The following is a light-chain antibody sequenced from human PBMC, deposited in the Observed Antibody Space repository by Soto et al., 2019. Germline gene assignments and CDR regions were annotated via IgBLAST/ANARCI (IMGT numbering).Light chain of an antibody. V-gene: IGKV1-27*01. CDR3: QNYNSAPLT. CDR1: HDIGKS. CDR2: DAS. J-gene: IGKJ4*01. Sequence: DLQMTQSPPSLSASIGDRVSVTCRASHDIGKSLAWYQQRPGKSPRLLIYDASTLQSGVPARFSGSGSGTDFTLAISSLRPEDVATYYCQNYNSAPLTFGGWTKVDIK.